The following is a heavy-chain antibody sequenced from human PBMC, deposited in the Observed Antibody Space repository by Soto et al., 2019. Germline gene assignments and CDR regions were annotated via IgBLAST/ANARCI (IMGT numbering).Heavy chain of an antibody. CDR3: ARDPFSSGPLGYYYYGMDV. J-gene: IGHJ6*02. V-gene: IGHV1-2*04. Sequence: ASVKVSCKASGYTFTGYYMHWVRQAPGQGLEWMGWINPNSGGTNYAQKFQGWVTMTSDTSISTAYMELSRLRSDDTAVYYCARDPFSSGPLGYYYYGMDVWGQGTTVTVSS. D-gene: IGHD3-22*01. CDR1: GYTFTGYY. CDR2: INPNSGGT.